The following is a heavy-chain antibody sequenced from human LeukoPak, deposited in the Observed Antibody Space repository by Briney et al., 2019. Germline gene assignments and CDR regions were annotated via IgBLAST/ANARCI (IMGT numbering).Heavy chain of an antibody. D-gene: IGHD2-21*02. CDR1: GGTFSSYA. Sequence: SVKVSCKASGGTFSSYAISWARQAPGQGLEWMGRIIPILGIANYAQKSQGRVTITADKSTSTAYMELSSLRSEDTAVYYCARDGGNSGFFNRYWGQGTLVTVSS. J-gene: IGHJ4*02. CDR3: ARDGGNSGFFNRY. V-gene: IGHV1-69*04. CDR2: IIPILGIA.